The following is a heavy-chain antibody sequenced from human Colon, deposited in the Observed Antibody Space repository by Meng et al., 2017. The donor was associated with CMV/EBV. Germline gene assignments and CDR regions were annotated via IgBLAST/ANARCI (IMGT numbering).Heavy chain of an antibody. J-gene: IGHJ4*02. Sequence: GESLKISCGASGFLFNTYSMHWVRQAPGKGLEWVAGVSHDTENKYYADSVKGRFTISRDNSKNTLYLRMIDLRAEDTAMYYCAKDRAYCGSFSCSPNYFDGWGQGNLVTVSS. D-gene: IGHD2-21*01. CDR1: GFLFNTYS. V-gene: IGHV3-30*04. CDR3: AKDRAYCGSFSCSPNYFDG. CDR2: VSHDTENK.